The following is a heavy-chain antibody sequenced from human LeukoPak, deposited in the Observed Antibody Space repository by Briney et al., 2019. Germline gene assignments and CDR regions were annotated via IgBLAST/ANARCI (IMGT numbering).Heavy chain of an antibody. V-gene: IGHV3-48*04. CDR3: AKTDSSDYSYYFDY. CDR1: GFTFSSYS. D-gene: IGHD3-22*01. J-gene: IGHJ4*02. CDR2: ISSSSSTI. Sequence: PGGSLRLSCAASGFTFSSYSMNWVRQAPGKGLEWVSYISSSSSTIYYADSVKGRFTISRDNAKNSLYLQMNSLRAEDTAVYYCAKTDSSDYSYYFDYWGQGTLVTVSS.